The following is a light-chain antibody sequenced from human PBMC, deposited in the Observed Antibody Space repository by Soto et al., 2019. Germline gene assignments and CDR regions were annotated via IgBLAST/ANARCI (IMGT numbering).Light chain of an antibody. CDR2: DAS. CDR1: QSVRSTY. CDR3: HQYGTSPAT. J-gene: IGKJ1*01. V-gene: IGKV3-20*01. Sequence: EIVLTQSPGTLSLSPGERATLSCRASQSVRSTYVAWYQQKPGQAPRLLIFDASSRATGIPDRFSGSGSGTDLTLTISRMEQDDFAVYYCHQYGTSPATFGQGTKVEI.